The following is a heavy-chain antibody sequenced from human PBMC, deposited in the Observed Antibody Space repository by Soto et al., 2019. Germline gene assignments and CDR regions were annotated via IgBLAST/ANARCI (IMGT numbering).Heavy chain of an antibody. CDR1: GFTFSSYA. CDR3: AKDAYDSSGFIFDY. CDR2: ISGSGGST. Sequence: LRLSCAASGFTFSSYAMSWVRQAPGKGLEWVSAISGSGGSTYYADSVKGRFTISRDNSKNTLYLQINSLRAEDTAVYFCAKDAYDSSGFIFDYWGQGTLVTVSS. D-gene: IGHD3-22*01. V-gene: IGHV3-23*01. J-gene: IGHJ4*02.